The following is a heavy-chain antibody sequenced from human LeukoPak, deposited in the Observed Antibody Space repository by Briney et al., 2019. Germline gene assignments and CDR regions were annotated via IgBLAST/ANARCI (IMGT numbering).Heavy chain of an antibody. CDR2: IHYSGTS. D-gene: IGHD2-2*01. CDR1: GGSISSSSYY. Sequence: SETLSLTCTVSGGSISSSSYYRGWIRQPPVKGLEWIGSIHYSGTSYYNSSLKSRVTISVDTSKNQFSVKLSSVTAADTDVYYCARLGYCSSTSCYPFDHWGQGILVNVSS. J-gene: IGHJ4*02. CDR3: ARLGYCSSTSCYPFDH. V-gene: IGHV4-39*01.